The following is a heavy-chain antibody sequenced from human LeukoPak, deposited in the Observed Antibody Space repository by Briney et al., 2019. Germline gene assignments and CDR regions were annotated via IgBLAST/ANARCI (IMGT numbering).Heavy chain of an antibody. V-gene: IGHV4-59*01. CDR2: IYYSGST. J-gene: IGHJ2*01. CDR1: GDSISSYY. Sequence: SETLSLTCTVSGDSISSYYWSWIRQPPGKGLEWIGYIYYSGSTNYNPSLKSRVTISVDTSKNQFSLKLGSVTAADTAVYYCARSDYDTSKFDLWGRGTLVTVSS. D-gene: IGHD3-22*01. CDR3: ARSDYDTSKFDL.